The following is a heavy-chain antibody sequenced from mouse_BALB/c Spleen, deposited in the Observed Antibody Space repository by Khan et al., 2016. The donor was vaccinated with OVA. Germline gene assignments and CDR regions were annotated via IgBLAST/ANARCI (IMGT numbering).Heavy chain of an antibody. CDR1: GFSISNYG. CDR2: IWAGGST. Sequence: VQLQESGPGLVAPSQTLSISCTVSGFSISNYGVHWVRQPPGKGLEWLGVIWAGGSTNHNSALMSRLSITKDNSKNHVFLKMNSLQTDDTAIYYCARAFYNGAWFAYWGQGTLVTVSA. V-gene: IGHV2-9*02. D-gene: IGHD1-3*01. J-gene: IGHJ3*01. CDR3: ARAFYNGAWFAY.